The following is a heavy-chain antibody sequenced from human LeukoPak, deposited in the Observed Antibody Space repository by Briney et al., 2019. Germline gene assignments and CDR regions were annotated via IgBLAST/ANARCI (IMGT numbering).Heavy chain of an antibody. J-gene: IGHJ4*02. V-gene: IGHV3-30*02. CDR2: IRYDGSNK. D-gene: IGHD3-22*01. Sequence: GGSLRLSCAASGFTFSSYGMHWVRQAPGKGLEWVAFIRYDGSNKYYADSVKGRFTISRDNSKNTLYLQMNSLRAEDTAVYYCAKDAPPYYDSGFDYWGQGTLVTASS. CDR3: AKDAPPYYDSGFDY. CDR1: GFTFSSYG.